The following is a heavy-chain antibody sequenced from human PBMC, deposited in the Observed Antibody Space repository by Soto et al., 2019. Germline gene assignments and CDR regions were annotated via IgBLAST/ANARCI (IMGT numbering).Heavy chain of an antibody. D-gene: IGHD3-22*01. CDR3: ARQGYYDSSGYYYPYYYGMDV. V-gene: IGHV4-39*01. J-gene: IGHJ6*02. CDR1: GGSISSSSYY. CDR2: IYYSGST. Sequence: PSETLSLTCTVSGGSISSSSYYWGWIRQPPGKGLEWIGSIYYSGSTYYNPSLKSRVTISVDTSKNQFSLKLSSVTAADTAVYYCARQGYYDSSGYYYPYYYGMDVWGQGTSVTVPS.